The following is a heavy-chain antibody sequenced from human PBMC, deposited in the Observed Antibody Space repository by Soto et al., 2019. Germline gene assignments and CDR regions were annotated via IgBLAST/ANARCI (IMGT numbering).Heavy chain of an antibody. J-gene: IGHJ1*01. V-gene: IGHV3-53*01. CDR2: IYSGGST. CDR3: ARDRVESGYPEYFQH. Sequence: ESGGGLIQPGGSLRLSCAASGFTVSSNYMSWVRQAPGKGLEWVSVIYSGGSTYYADSVKGRFTISRDNSKNTLCLQMNSLRAEDTAVYYCARDRVESGYPEYFQHWGQGTLVTVSS. D-gene: IGHD3-22*01. CDR1: GFTVSSNY.